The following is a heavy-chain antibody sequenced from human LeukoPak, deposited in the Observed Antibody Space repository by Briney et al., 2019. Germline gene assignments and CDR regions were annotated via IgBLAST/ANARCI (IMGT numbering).Heavy chain of an antibody. CDR2: IYYSGST. J-gene: IGHJ4*02. V-gene: IGHV4-59*08. CDR1: GGSISSHY. D-gene: IGHD6-19*01. Sequence: PSETLSLTCTVSGGSISSHYWIWIRQSPGKGLEWIGDIYYSGSTNYNPSLKSRVTISVDTSKRQVSLKVNSVTAADTAVYYCARRYSSGWRFDYWGQGTLVTVSS. CDR3: ARRYSSGWRFDY.